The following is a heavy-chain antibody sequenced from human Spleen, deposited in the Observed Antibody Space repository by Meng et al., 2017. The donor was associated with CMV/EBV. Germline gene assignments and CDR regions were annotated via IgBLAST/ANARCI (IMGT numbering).Heavy chain of an antibody. CDR1: GYTFTKYH. J-gene: IGHJ4*02. V-gene: IGHV1-46*01. Sequence: KVSCKASGYTFTKYHIHWVRQAPGQGLEWVGIIHPSDGSAFYAQKFQSRLSMTSDTSTATSFMGLSSLKSDDTAVYYCARQESGVPFFWGQGTLVTVSS. CDR2: IHPSDGSA. CDR3: ARQESGVPFF. D-gene: IGHD2-15*01.